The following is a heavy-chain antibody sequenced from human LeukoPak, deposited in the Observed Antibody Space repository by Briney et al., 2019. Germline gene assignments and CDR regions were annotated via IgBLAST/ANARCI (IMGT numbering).Heavy chain of an antibody. V-gene: IGHV4-59*01. J-gene: IGHJ4*02. CDR2: TYYSGRT. CDR1: GDSISSYY. D-gene: IGHD3-22*01. Sequence: ETLSLTCTVSGDSISSYYWSWIRQPPGKGLELIGYTYYSGRTNYNPSLKSRVTILVDTSKNQFSLKLSSVTAADTAVYYCARGSHHYYDSSGFLGYWGQGTLVTVSS. CDR3: ARGSHHYYDSSGFLGY.